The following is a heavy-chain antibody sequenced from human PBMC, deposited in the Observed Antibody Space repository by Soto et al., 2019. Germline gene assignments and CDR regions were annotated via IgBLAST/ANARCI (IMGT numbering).Heavy chain of an antibody. CDR3: ARGDSPVHFDH. Sequence: QVHLVQSGLEVKKPGASVKVSCKTSGYTFSNYGIAWVRQAPGQGLEWMGWINGYNANTNYAQKFQGRXTXTXXTSATTAYLELRSLRSDDTAVFYCARGDSPVHFDHWGQGTLVTVST. V-gene: IGHV1-18*01. J-gene: IGHJ4*02. CDR1: GYTFSNYG. CDR2: INGYNANT. D-gene: IGHD4-4*01.